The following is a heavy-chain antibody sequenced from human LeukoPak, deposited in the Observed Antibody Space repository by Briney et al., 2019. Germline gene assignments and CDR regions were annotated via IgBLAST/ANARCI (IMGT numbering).Heavy chain of an antibody. CDR2: TYYRSKWYY. J-gene: IGHJ6*02. CDR3: ALARSEYHYGMDV. V-gene: IGHV6-1*01. Sequence: SQTLSLTCAISGDSVSSISVAWNWIRQSPSRGLEWLGRTYYRSKWYYEFAVSVKGRININPDPSKNQFSLQLNSVTPEDTAVYYCALARSEYHYGMDVWGQGTTVTVSS. CDR1: GDSVSSISVA.